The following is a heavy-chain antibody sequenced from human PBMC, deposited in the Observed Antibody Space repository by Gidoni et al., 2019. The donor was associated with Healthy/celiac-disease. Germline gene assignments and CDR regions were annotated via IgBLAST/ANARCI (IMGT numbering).Heavy chain of an antibody. V-gene: IGHV3-23*01. CDR1: GFTFSSYA. J-gene: IGHJ6*03. D-gene: IGHD3-9*01. CDR3: AKRGRHYDILTGPRGYMDV. CDR2: ISGSGGST. Sequence: EVQLLESGGGLVQPGGSLRLSCAASGFTFSSYAMSWVRQAPGKGLEWVSAISGSGGSTYYADSVKGRFTISRDNSKNTLYLQMNSLRAEDTAVYYCAKRGRHYDILTGPRGYMDVWGKGTTVTVSS.